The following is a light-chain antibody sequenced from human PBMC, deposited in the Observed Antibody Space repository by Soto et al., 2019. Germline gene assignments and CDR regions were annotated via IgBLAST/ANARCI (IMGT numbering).Light chain of an antibody. CDR2: DAS. V-gene: IGKV1-13*02. J-gene: IGKJ1*01. CDR3: QQFGT. CDR1: LGISNF. Sequence: IQMTQSPSSLSASVGDKVSITCRASLGISNFLAWYQQKPGKVPKLLIYDASSLESGVPSRFSGSGSGTEFTLTISSLQPDDFATYYCQQFGTFGQGTKVDIK.